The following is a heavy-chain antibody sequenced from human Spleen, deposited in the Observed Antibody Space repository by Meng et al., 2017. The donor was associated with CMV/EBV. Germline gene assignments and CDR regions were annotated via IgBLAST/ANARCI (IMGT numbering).Heavy chain of an antibody. V-gene: IGHV4-61*02. Sequence: QVQLQESGPGLGKPSQTLSLTCTVSGGSISSGSYYWSWIRQPAGKGLEWIGRIYTSGSTNYNPSLKSRVTISVDTSKNQFSLKLSSVTAADTAVYYCARGGVVEFYYFDYWGQGTLVTVSS. CDR3: ARGGVVEFYYFDY. D-gene: IGHD2-2*01. CDR1: GGSISSGSYY. CDR2: IYTSGST. J-gene: IGHJ4*02.